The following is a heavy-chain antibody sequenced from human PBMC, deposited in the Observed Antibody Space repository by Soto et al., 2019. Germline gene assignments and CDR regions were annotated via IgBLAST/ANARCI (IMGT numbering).Heavy chain of an antibody. J-gene: IGHJ1*01. CDR1: GDSINSGGYY. CDR3: ARGGRDCSSARFFRGEYFHH. V-gene: IGHV4-31*03. Sequence: QVRLQESGPGLVKPSQTLSLTCTVSGDSINSGGYYWTWIRQHPGKGLEWIGYIYSSGSTYYNPSLNSRLTMSLDTPKIQLALNLSSVTAADTAVYYCARGGRDCSSARFFRGEYFHHWGQGTLVTVSS. D-gene: IGHD2-2*01. CDR2: IYSSGST.